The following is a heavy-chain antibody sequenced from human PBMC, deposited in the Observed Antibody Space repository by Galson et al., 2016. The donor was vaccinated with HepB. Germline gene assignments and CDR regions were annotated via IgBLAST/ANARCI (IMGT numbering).Heavy chain of an antibody. J-gene: IGHJ4*02. CDR2: IRSQAYGGTA. V-gene: IGHV3-49*03. CDR3: TRIHYGDYTHFDY. Sequence: SLRLSCAGSGFTFGDYAMGWFRQAPGKGLECIGFIRSQAYGGTAESAASVKGRFTMSRDDSKTIAYLQMNSLKTEDTAVYYCTRIHYGDYTHFDYWGQGTLVTVSS. D-gene: IGHD4-17*01. CDR1: GFTFGDYA.